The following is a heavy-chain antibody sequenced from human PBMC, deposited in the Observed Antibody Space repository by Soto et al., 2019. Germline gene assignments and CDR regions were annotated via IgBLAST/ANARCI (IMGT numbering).Heavy chain of an antibody. Sequence: SETLSLTCSVSGGSIRSGGYYWTWIRQHPGKGLEWIGNIYYSGITYYNPSLKSRVSISVDMSRSQFSLKLSSVTAADTAVYYCARGGNWFDPWGQGTLVTVSS. CDR1: GGSIRSGGYY. CDR2: IYYSGIT. J-gene: IGHJ5*02. CDR3: ARGGNWFDP. V-gene: IGHV4-31*03.